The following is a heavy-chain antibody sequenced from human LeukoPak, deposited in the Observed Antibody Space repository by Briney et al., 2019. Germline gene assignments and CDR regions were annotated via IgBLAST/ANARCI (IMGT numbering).Heavy chain of an antibody. CDR1: GGTFSSYA. CDR2: IIPIFGTA. CDR3: AREFTVTWYYYYMDV. J-gene: IGHJ6*03. D-gene: IGHD4-11*01. Sequence: GASVKVSCKASGGTFSSYAISWVRQAPGQGLEWMGGIIPIFGTANYAQKFQGRVTITTDESTSTAYMELSSLRSEDTAVYYCAREFTVTWYYYYMDVWGKGTTVTVSS. V-gene: IGHV1-69*05.